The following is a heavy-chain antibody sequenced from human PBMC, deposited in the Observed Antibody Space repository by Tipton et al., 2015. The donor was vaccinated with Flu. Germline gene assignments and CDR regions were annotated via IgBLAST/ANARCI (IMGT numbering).Heavy chain of an antibody. CDR3: AKGLMGAGALDM. CDR2: ISSTGYIT. D-gene: IGHD3-16*01. CDR1: GFTFSSNS. V-gene: IGHV3-23*01. Sequence: SLRLSCVASGFTFSSNSIAWVRQAPGRGLEWVSAISSTGYITLYTDSVRGRFTISRDTSKSTLYLQMNSLRVEDTALYYCAKGLMGAGALDMWGQGTMVTVSA. J-gene: IGHJ3*02.